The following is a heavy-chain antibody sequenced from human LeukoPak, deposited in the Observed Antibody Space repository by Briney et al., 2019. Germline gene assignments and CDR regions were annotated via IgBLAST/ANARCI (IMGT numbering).Heavy chain of an antibody. CDR1: GGSISGYY. CDR2: IYYSGSI. CDR3: ARHLYGSGSYDY. V-gene: IGHV4-59*08. Sequence: SQTMFLTSTVAGGSISGYYWSWIRQPPGRGMEWVGYIYYSGSINYNPSLKSRVTISVDTSKNQFSLKLTSVTAADTAVYYCARHLYGSGSYDYWGQGTLVTVSS. D-gene: IGHD3-10*01. J-gene: IGHJ4*02.